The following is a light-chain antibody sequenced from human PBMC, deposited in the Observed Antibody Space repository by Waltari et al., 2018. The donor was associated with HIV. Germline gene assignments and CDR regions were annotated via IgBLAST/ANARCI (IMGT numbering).Light chain of an antibody. J-gene: IGKJ2*01. CDR1: HIVSSSY. CDR3: QQYHSSPYT. Sequence: EIVLTQSPVTLSLSPGERATLSCRASHIVSSSYLAWYQQKHGQAPRLLIYEASSRATSIPDRFSGSGSGIDFALTISRLEPEDFAVYYCQQYHSSPYTFGQGTKLEIK. V-gene: IGKV3-20*01. CDR2: EAS.